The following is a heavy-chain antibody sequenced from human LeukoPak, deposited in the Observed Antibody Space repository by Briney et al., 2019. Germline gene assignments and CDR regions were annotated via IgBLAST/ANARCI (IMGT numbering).Heavy chain of an antibody. J-gene: IGHJ4*02. Sequence: GGSLRLSCAASGFMFSLYWMSWVRQAPGKGLEWVANIKEDGSEKNYVDSVKGRFTISRDNAKNFVFLQMDSLRAEDTAVYFCARDGASAVAGAVWGQETPVTVSA. CDR3: ARDGASAVAGAV. D-gene: IGHD6-19*01. CDR1: GFMFSLYW. V-gene: IGHV3-7*04. CDR2: IKEDGSEK.